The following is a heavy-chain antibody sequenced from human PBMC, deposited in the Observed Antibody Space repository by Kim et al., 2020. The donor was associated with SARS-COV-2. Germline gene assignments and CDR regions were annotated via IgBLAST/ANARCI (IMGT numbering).Heavy chain of an antibody. D-gene: IGHD4-17*01. V-gene: IGHV1-69*13. J-gene: IGHJ4*02. Sequence: SVKVSCKASGGTFSSYAISWVRQAPGQGLEWMGGIIPIFGTANYAQKFQGRVTITADESTSTAYMELSSLRSEDTAVYYCAREGTTVTKRGGDAYYFDYWGQGTLVTVSS. CDR3: AREGTTVTKRGGDAYYFDY. CDR2: IIPIFGTA. CDR1: GGTFSSYA.